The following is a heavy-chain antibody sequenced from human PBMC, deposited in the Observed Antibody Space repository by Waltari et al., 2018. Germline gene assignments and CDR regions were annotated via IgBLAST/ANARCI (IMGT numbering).Heavy chain of an antibody. Sequence: QVQLVESGGGVVQPGRSLRLSCAAFGFPFSSYGMHWVRQAPGKGLEWVAVIWYDGSNKYYADSVKGRFTISRDNSKNTLYLQMNSLRAEDTAVYYCAKEGGQDSSGYYFDYWGQGTLVTVSS. CDR1: GFPFSSYG. CDR3: AKEGGQDSSGYYFDY. CDR2: IWYDGSNK. D-gene: IGHD3-22*01. V-gene: IGHV3-33*06. J-gene: IGHJ4*02.